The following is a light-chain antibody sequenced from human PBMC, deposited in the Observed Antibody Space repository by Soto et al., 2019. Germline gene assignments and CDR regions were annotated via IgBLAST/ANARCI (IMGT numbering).Light chain of an antibody. J-gene: IGLJ1*01. V-gene: IGLV2-14*01. CDR1: SSDVGGYNY. CDR3: CSYTTSNTRQIV. CDR2: DVS. Sequence: LTQPASVSGSPGQSITISCTGTSSDVGGYNYVSWYQQHPGKAPKFMIYDVSNRPSGVSNRFSGSKSGNTASLTISGLQAEDEADYYCCSYTTSNTRQIVFGTGTKVTVL.